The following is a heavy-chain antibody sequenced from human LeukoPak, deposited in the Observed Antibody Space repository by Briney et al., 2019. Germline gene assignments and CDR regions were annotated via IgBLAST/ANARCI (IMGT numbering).Heavy chain of an antibody. CDR3: ARGFRGDNFDY. Sequence: GSLRLSCAASGFTFRTYWMSWIRQPPGKGLEWVGHMYYRGNTFYNPSLKSRVTISVDTSKNQFSLKLRSVTAADTAVYFCARGFRGDNFDYWGQGTLVTVSS. J-gene: IGHJ4*02. CDR2: MYYRGNT. CDR1: GFTFRTYW. V-gene: IGHV4-59*12. D-gene: IGHD7-27*01.